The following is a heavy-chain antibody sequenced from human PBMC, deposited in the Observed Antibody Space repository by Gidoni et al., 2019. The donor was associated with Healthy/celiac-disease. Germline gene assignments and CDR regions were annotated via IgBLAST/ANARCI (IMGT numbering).Heavy chain of an antibody. Sequence: QLQLQESGPGLVKPSETLSLTCTVSGGSISSSSYYWGWIRQPPGKGLEWIGSIYYSGSTYYNPSLKSRVTISVDTSKNQFSLKLSSVTAADTAVYYCAREKAAAGTDFGYYYGMDVWGQGTTVTVSS. CDR3: AREKAAAGTDFGYYYGMDV. CDR1: GGSISSSSYY. V-gene: IGHV4-39*07. CDR2: IYYSGST. J-gene: IGHJ6*02. D-gene: IGHD6-13*01.